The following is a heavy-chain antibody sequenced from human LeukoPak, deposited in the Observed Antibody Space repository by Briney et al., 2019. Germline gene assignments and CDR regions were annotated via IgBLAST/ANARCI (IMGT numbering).Heavy chain of an antibody. J-gene: IGHJ4*02. D-gene: IGHD3-10*01. CDR1: GISLSNYA. CDR3: AKRGVVIRGLLVIGYHQEAYYYDF. Sequence: PGGSLILSSVVSGISLSNYAMSCFRQHPGGRLVGVSYIIERGGSTTYEASVKGRFTISRDTSLNTLYLQMNTLRAEDTAVYFCAKRGVVIRGLLVIGYHQEAYYYDFWGQGVLVTVSS. CDR2: IIERGGST. V-gene: IGHV3-23*01.